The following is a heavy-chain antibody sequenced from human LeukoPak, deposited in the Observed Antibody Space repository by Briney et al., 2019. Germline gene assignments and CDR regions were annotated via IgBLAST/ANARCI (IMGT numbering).Heavy chain of an antibody. V-gene: IGHV1-18*01. Sequence: ASVKVSCKASGYTFTNYGINWVRQARGQGLEWMGWISGYNGNTNYAQKFQGRVTMTTDTSTGTAYMELRSLRSDDTAVYHCARSRDGPRWGAFDIWGQGTMVTVSS. CDR1: GYTFTNYG. CDR3: ARSRDGPRWGAFDI. CDR2: ISGYNGNT. D-gene: IGHD5-24*01. J-gene: IGHJ3*02.